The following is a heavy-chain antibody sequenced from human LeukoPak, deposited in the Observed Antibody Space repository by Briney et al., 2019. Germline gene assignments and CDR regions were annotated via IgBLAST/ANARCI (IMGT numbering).Heavy chain of an antibody. CDR3: ARGGGPYLEWLLYRLRWFDP. V-gene: IGHV1-8*02. Sequence: ASVKVSCKASGGTFSSYAISWVRQATGQGLEWMGWMNPNSGNTGYAQKFQGRVTMTRNTSISTAYMELSSLRSEDAAVYYCARGGGPYLEWLLYRLRWFDPWGQGTLVTVSS. J-gene: IGHJ5*02. D-gene: IGHD3-3*01. CDR1: GGTFSSYA. CDR2: MNPNSGNT.